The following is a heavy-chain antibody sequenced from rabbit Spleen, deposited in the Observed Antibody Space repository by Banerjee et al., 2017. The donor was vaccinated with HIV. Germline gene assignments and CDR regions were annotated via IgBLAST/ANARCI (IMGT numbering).Heavy chain of an antibody. CDR2: MNTGDGDT. CDR1: GVIFSGHYY. J-gene: IGHJ4*01. D-gene: IGHD6-1*01. Sequence: QSLEESGGDLVKPGASLTPTCKASGVIFSGHYYMSWVRQAPGEGLEYIGFMNTGDGDTYYASWAKGRFTISKTSSTTVALQMTSLTAADTATYFCARDLVDAIGWNFNLWGQGTLVTVS. V-gene: IGHV1S40*01. CDR3: ARDLVDAIGWNFNL.